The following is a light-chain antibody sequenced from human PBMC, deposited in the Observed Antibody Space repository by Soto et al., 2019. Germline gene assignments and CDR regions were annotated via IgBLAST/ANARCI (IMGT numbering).Light chain of an antibody. J-gene: IGLJ1*01. V-gene: IGLV2-14*03. CDR3: TSWTSTSTYV. CDR2: DVF. Sequence: QSVLTQDASVSGSPGQSITISCTGTSSDVGGFNYFSWYQQHPGKAPKLMIYDVFTRPSGVSNRFSGSKSGNTASLTISALQAEDEADYYCTSWTSTSTYVFGSGTKVTVL. CDR1: SSDVGGFNY.